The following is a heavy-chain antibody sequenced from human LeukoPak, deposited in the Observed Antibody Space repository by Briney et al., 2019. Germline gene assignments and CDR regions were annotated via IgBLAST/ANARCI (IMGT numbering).Heavy chain of an antibody. CDR3: ARDGPNWGREDY. D-gene: IGHD7-27*01. V-gene: IGHV1-69*01. CDR2: IIPIFGTA. J-gene: IGHJ4*02. CDR1: GGTFSSYA. Sequence: SVKVSCKASGGTFSSYAISWVRQAPGQGLEWMGGIIPIFGTANYAQKLQGRVTITADESTSTAYMELSSLRSEDTAVYYCARDGPNWGREDYWGQGTLVTVSS.